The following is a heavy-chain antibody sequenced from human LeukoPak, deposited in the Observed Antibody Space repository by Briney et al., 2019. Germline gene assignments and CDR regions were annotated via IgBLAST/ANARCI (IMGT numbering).Heavy chain of an antibody. D-gene: IGHD6-13*01. CDR3: ARRGMADNWFDP. V-gene: IGHV4-39*01. CDR1: GGSISSSSYY. Sequence: SETLSLTCTVSGGSISSSSYYWGWIRQPPGKGLEWIGSIYYSGSTYYNPSLKSRVTISVDTSKNQFSLKLSSVTAADTAVYYCARRGMADNWFDPWGQGTLVTVSS. CDR2: IYYSGST. J-gene: IGHJ5*02.